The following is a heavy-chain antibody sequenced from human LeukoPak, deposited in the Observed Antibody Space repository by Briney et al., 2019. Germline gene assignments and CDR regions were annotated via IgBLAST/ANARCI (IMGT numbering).Heavy chain of an antibody. CDR3: ARGRGYSYGENENYYYYYGMDV. CDR2: MNPNSGNT. J-gene: IGHJ6*02. D-gene: IGHD5-18*01. Sequence: ASVKVSCKASGYTFTSYDINWVRQATGQGLEWMGWMNPNSGNTGYAQKFQGRVTMTRNTSISTAYMELSSLRSEDTAVYYCARGRGYSYGENENYYYYYGMDVWGQGTTVTVSS. CDR1: GYTFTSYD. V-gene: IGHV1-8*01.